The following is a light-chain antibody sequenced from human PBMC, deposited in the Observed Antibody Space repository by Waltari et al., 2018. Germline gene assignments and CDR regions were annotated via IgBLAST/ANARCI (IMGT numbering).Light chain of an antibody. CDR3: QHYVRLPVT. CDR2: EAS. J-gene: IGKJ1*01. CDR1: QSFSRA. Sequence: EIVLTQSPGNLSLSPGERATLSCRASQSFSRALAWYQQKPGQAPRLLIYEASTRAIGIPDRFSGGGSGTDFSLTISRLEPEDFAVYYCQHYVRLPVTFGQGTTVEIK. V-gene: IGKV3-20*01.